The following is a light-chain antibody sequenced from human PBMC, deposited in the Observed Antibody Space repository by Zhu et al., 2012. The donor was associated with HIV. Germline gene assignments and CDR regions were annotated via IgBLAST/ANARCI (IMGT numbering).Light chain of an antibody. CDR3: QQLNSYPQT. V-gene: IGKV1-5*03. CDR2: EAS. Sequence: DIQMTQSPSTLSASVGDRVTITCRASQSVYKWLAWYQQKPEKAPKLLIYEASSLETGVPSRFSGSGSGTEFTLTISSLQPDDFATYYCQQLNSYPQTFGGGTKVEIK. CDR1: QSVYKW. J-gene: IGKJ4*01.